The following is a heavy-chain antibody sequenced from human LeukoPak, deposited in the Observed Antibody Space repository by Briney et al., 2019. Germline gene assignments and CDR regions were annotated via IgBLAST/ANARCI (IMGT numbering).Heavy chain of an antibody. CDR2: IITIFGTA. Sequence: SVKVSCKASGGTFSSYAISWVRQAPGQGLEWMGGIITIFGTANYAQKFQGRVTITADESTSTAYMELSSLRSEDTAVYYCARGGGYSYGFNAFDIWGQGTMVTVSS. J-gene: IGHJ3*02. CDR3: ARGGGYSYGFNAFDI. D-gene: IGHD5-18*01. CDR1: GGTFSSYA. V-gene: IGHV1-69*13.